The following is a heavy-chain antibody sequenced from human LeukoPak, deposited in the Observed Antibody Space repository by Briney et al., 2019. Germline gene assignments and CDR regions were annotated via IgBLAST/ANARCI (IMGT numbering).Heavy chain of an antibody. J-gene: IGHJ6*02. CDR1: GFTFSDYY. Sequence: GGSLRLSCAASGFTFSDYYMSWIRQAPGKGLEWVSYISSSGSTIYYADSVKGRFTISRDSAKNSLYLQMNSLRAEDTAVYYCARASYGDNLGRYYYGMDVWGQGTTVTVSS. CDR3: ARASYGDNLGRYYYGMDV. V-gene: IGHV3-11*01. CDR2: ISSSGSTI. D-gene: IGHD4-17*01.